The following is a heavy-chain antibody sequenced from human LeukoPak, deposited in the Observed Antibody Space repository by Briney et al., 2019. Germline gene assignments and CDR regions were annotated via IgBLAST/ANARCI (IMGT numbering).Heavy chain of an antibody. V-gene: IGHV1-8*02. CDR1: GYTFTTND. CDR3: ARGRYCTNGACPYYFDY. J-gene: IGHJ4*02. CDR2: MNPNSANT. D-gene: IGHD2-8*01. Sequence: GASVKVSCKASGYTFTTNDINWVRQATGQGLEWMGWMNPNSANTGYAQKFQGRVTMTRNTSISTAYMELSSLRSEDTAVYYCARGRYCTNGACPYYFDYWGQGTLVTVSS.